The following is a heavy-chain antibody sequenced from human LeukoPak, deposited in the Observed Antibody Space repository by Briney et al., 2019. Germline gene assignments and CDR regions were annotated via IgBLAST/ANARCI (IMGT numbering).Heavy chain of an antibody. D-gene: IGHD6-19*01. CDR3: ARDPSSSGHNWFDP. V-gene: IGHV1-2*02. Sequence: ASVKVSCKASGYTFTGYYMHWVRQAPGQGLEWIGWINPNSGGTNYAQKFQGRVTMTRDTSISTAYMELSRLRSDDTAVYYCARDPSSSGHNWFDPWGQGTLVTVSS. CDR1: GYTFTGYY. CDR2: INPNSGGT. J-gene: IGHJ5*02.